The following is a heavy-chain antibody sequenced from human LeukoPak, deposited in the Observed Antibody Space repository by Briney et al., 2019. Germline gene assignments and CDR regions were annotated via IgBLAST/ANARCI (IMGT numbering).Heavy chain of an antibody. CDR2: ISRSGTVT. CDR1: GFTFGDHA. V-gene: IGHV3-23*01. Sequence: PGGSLRLSCAATGFTFGDHAMTWVRQAPGKGRDGVAEISRSGTVTYYADSVRGRFTISRDNSKDTLYLQMNSLRAGDTAIYYCLVRNVVVAGTQTDDYWGQGTLVTVSS. CDR3: LVRNVVVAGTQTDDY. J-gene: IGHJ4*02. D-gene: IGHD2-2*01.